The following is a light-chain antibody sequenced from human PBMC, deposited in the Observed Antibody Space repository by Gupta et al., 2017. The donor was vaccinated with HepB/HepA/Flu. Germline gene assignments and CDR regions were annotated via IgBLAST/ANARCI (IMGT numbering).Light chain of an antibody. CDR3: QQYNNWPPNT. CDR2: GAS. J-gene: IGKJ4*01. V-gene: IGKV3-15*01. Sequence: EIVMTQSPATLSVSPGERATLSCRASQSVSSNLAWYQQKPGQAPRLLIYGASTRDTGIPARFSGSGSGTEFTLTISSLQSEDFAVYYCQQYNNWPPNTFGGGTKVEIK. CDR1: QSVSSN.